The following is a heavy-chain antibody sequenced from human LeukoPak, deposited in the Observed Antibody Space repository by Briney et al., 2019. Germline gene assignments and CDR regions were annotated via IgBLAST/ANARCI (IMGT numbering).Heavy chain of an antibody. J-gene: IGHJ4*02. CDR1: GGSISSYY. V-gene: IGHV4-59*01. Sequence: PSETLSLTCTVSGGSISSYYWTWIRQPPGKGLEWIGYMYYSGDTNQNPSLKSRVTISLDTPKNQFSLRLSAVTAADTAVYYCARGDTIISPDYWGQGTLVTVSS. CDR2: MYYSGDT. CDR3: ARGDTIISPDY. D-gene: IGHD3-9*01.